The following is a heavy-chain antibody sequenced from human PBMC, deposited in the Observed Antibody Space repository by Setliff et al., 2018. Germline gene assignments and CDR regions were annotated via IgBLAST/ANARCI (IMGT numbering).Heavy chain of an antibody. CDR1: GESFSGYF. D-gene: IGHD6-13*01. Sequence: KPSETLSLTCAVYGESFSGYFWTWIRQPPGKGLEWIGDIDHSGSTNYNPSLKSRLTISVDTSKNQFSLSLSSVTAADTAVYYCSGGAFGSRWYVRPWFNPWGQGTLVTVSS. V-gene: IGHV4-34*01. CDR2: IDHSGST. J-gene: IGHJ5*02. CDR3: SGGAFGSRWYVRPWFNP.